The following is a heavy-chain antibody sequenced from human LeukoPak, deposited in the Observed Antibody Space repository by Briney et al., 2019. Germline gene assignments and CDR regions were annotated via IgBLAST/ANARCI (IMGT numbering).Heavy chain of an antibody. CDR1: GFSLSTSGVG. D-gene: IGHD4-17*01. V-gene: IGHV2-5*01. J-gene: IGHJ4*02. CDR2: IHWNDDN. CDR3: AHYGDYRFMFYFDY. Sequence: SGPTLVKPTQTLTLTCTFSGFSLSTSGVGVGWIRQPPGKALERLALIHWNDDNRYSPSLKSRLTITKDTSKNQVVLTMTNMDPVDTATYYCAHYGDYRFMFYFDYWGQGTLVTVSS.